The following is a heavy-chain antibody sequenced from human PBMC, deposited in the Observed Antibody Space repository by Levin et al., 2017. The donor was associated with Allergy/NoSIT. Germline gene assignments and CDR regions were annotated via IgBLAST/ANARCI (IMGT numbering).Heavy chain of an antibody. V-gene: IGHV3-74*01. Sequence: ETLSLTCAASGFTFSPYYMHWVRQAPGKGLAWVSNIHSDTSITNYADSVKGRFTISRDNAKNTLYLQMNSLRAEDTAVYYCARGGCSSTSCLDSWGQGTLVTVSS. CDR1: GFTFSPYY. CDR3: ARGGCSSTSCLDS. D-gene: IGHD2-2*01. J-gene: IGHJ4*02. CDR2: IHSDTSIT.